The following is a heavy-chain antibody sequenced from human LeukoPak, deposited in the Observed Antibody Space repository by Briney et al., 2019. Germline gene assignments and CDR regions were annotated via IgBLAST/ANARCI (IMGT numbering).Heavy chain of an antibody. CDR2: IYPGDSDT. V-gene: IGHV5-51*03. CDR1: GYSFTSYW. J-gene: IGHJ4*02. CDR3: ARESSDGYKNPDY. Sequence: GESLQISCNGSGYSFTSYWIAWLRQMPGKGLEWMGIIYPGDSDTRYSPSVQGQITISADKSISTAYLQWTSLKASNTAMYYCARESSDGYKNPDYWGQGTLVTVSS. D-gene: IGHD5-24*01.